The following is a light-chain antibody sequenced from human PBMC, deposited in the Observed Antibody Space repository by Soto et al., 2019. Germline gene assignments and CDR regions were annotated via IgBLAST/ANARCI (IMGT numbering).Light chain of an antibody. CDR1: SSDVGGYNY. Sequence: SALTQPAYASGSLGQAVTISCTGTSSDVGGYNYVSWYQQYPGKAPRLMIYEVSKRPSGVPARFSGSKSGNTASLTISGLQAEDEADYYCSSHAGATKVFGTGTKATV. J-gene: IGLJ1*01. CDR2: EVS. V-gene: IGLV2-8*01. CDR3: SSHAGATKV.